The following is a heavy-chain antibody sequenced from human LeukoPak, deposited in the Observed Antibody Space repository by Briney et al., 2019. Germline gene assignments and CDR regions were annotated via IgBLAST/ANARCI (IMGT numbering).Heavy chain of an antibody. CDR2: IYTSGST. Sequence: PSQTLSLTCTVSGGSISSGSYYWSWIRQPAGKGLEWIVRIYTSGSTNYNPSLKSRVTISVDTSKNQFSLKLSSVTAADTAVYYCARESAVGAWRPDPWGQGTLVTVSS. J-gene: IGHJ5*02. CDR3: ARESAVGAWRPDP. CDR1: GGSISSGSYY. D-gene: IGHD1-1*01. V-gene: IGHV4-61*02.